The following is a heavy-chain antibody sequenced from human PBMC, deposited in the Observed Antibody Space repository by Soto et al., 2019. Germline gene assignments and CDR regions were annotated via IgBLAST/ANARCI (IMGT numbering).Heavy chain of an antibody. V-gene: IGHV3-23*01. Sequence: PGGSLRLSCAASGFTFSSYAMSWVRQAPGKGLEWVSAISGSGGSTYYAGSVKGRFTISRDNSKNTLYLQMNSLGAEDTAVYYCAKDAGMQPRGKYYGMDVWGQGTTVTVSS. CDR1: GFTFSSYA. D-gene: IGHD3-10*01. J-gene: IGHJ6*02. CDR2: ISGSGGST. CDR3: AKDAGMQPRGKYYGMDV.